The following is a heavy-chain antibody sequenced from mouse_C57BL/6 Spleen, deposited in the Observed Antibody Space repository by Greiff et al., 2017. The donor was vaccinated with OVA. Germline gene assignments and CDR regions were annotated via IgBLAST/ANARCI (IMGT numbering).Heavy chain of an antibody. CDR2: IRNKANNHAT. V-gene: IGHV6-6*01. D-gene: IGHD2-3*01. CDR3: TRRDDGYYLYAMDY. J-gene: IGHJ4*01. CDR1: GFTFSDAW. Sequence: EVKVVESGGGLVQPGGSMKLSCAASGFTFSDAWMDWVRQSPEKGLEWVAEIRNKANNHATYYAESVKGRFTISRDDSKSSVYLQMNSLRAEDTGIYYCTRRDDGYYLYAMDYWGQGTSVTVSS.